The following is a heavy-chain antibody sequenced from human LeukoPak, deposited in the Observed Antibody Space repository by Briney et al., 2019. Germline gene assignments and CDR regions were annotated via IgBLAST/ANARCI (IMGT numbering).Heavy chain of an antibody. CDR2: INHSGST. CDR1: GGSFSGYY. J-gene: IGHJ4*02. Sequence: PSETLSLTCAVYGGSFSGYYWSWIRQPPGKGLEWIGEINHSGSTNYNPSLKSRVTISVHTSKNQFSLKLSSVTAADTAVYYCARDKDLRFDYWGQGTLVTVSS. V-gene: IGHV4-34*01. CDR3: ARDKDLRFDY.